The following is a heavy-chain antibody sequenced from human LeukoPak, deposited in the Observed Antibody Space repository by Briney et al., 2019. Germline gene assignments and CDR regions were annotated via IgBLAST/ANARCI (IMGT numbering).Heavy chain of an antibody. CDR2: ISSSGGST. Sequence: GGSLRLSCAASGFSLSTYTMHWVRQAPGKGLEYVSAISSSGGSTYYANSVKGRFSISRDNSKNTLNLQMGSLRAEDMAVYYCARGYSSSWYGANYYNGLDVWGQGTTVTVSS. J-gene: IGHJ6*02. V-gene: IGHV3-64*01. CDR3: ARGYSSSWYGANYYNGLDV. D-gene: IGHD6-13*01. CDR1: GFSLSTYT.